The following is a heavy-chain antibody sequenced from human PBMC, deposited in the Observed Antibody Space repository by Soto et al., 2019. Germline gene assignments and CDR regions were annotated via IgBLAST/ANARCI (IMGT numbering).Heavy chain of an antibody. J-gene: IGHJ5*02. V-gene: IGHV3-48*02. D-gene: IGHD6-19*01. Sequence: EVQLVESGGGLVQPGGSLRLSCAASGFIFSSYSMNWVRQAPGKGLQWVAYIRSGSSTIYYADSVKGRFTISRDNAKNSLYLQMNSLRDEDTAVYYCARAGQWLSGFDPWGPGTLVTVSS. CDR3: ARAGQWLSGFDP. CDR2: IRSGSSTI. CDR1: GFIFSSYS.